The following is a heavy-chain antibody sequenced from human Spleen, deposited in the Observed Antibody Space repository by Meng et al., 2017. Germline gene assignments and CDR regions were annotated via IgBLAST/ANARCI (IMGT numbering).Heavy chain of an antibody. V-gene: IGHV1-2*06. J-gene: IGHJ4*02. D-gene: IGHD3-22*01. CDR3: ARDRKAKYYYDSSGYDFDY. Sequence: ASVKVSCKASGYTFTGYYMHWVRQAPGQGLEWMGRINPNSGGTNYAQKFQGRVTMTRDTSISTDYMELSRLRSDDTAVYYCARDRKAKYYYDSSGYDFDYWGQGTLVTVSS. CDR1: GYTFTGYY. CDR2: INPNSGGT.